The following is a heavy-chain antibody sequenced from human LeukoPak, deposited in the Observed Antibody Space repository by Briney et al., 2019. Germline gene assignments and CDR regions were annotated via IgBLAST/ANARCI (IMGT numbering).Heavy chain of an antibody. CDR2: INHSGST. Sequence: SETLSLTCAVYGGSFSGYYWSWIRQPPGKGLEWIGEINHSGSTNYNPSLKSRVTMSVDTSKNQFSLKLSSVTAADTAVYYCARPLPPNEGWVTTYLDYYYYYMDVWGKGTTVTISS. D-gene: IGHD4-17*01. J-gene: IGHJ6*03. CDR3: ARPLPPNEGWVTTYLDYYYYYMDV. V-gene: IGHV4-34*01. CDR1: GGSFSGYY.